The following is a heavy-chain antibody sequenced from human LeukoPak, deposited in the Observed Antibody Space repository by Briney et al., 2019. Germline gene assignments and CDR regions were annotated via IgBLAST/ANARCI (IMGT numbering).Heavy chain of an antibody. Sequence: TLSLTRTVSGGSISSGGYYWSWIRQHPGKGLEWIGYIYYSGSTYYNPSLKSRVTISVDTSKNQFSLKLSSVTAADTAVYYCAGSKYYYDSSDRGAFDIWGQGTMVTVSS. CDR1: GGSISSGGYY. V-gene: IGHV4-31*03. CDR3: AGSKYYYDSSDRGAFDI. CDR2: IYYSGST. D-gene: IGHD3-22*01. J-gene: IGHJ3*02.